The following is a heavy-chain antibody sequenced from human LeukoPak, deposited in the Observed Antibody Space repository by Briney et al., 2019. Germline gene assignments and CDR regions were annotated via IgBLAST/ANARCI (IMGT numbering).Heavy chain of an antibody. Sequence: GASVKVSCKASGYTFTSYYMHWMRQAPGQGLEWMGIINPSGGSTSYAQKFQGRVTMTRDMSTSTVYMELSSLRSEDTAVYYCARQGIAVAGTSAEYFQHWGQGTLVTVSS. V-gene: IGHV1-46*01. D-gene: IGHD6-19*01. CDR2: INPSGGST. J-gene: IGHJ1*01. CDR3: ARQGIAVAGTSAEYFQH. CDR1: GYTFTSYY.